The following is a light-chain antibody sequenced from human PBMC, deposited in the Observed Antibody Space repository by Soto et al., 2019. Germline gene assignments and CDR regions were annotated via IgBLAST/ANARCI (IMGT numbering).Light chain of an antibody. CDR2: GAA. CDR3: QRYNDWPPA. Sequence: EIVMTQSPATLSVSPGERAALCCRASQSVSSNSAWYQQKPGQAPRLLIYGAAIRATGIPARFSGSGSGTEFTLTISSLQSEDFAVYYCQRYNDWPPAFGQGTRLEIK. J-gene: IGKJ5*01. CDR1: QSVSSN. V-gene: IGKV3D-15*01.